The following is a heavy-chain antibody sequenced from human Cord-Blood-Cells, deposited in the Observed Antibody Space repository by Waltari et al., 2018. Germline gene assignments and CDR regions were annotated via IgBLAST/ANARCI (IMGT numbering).Heavy chain of an antibody. V-gene: IGHV3-7*04. CDR1: GFTFSSYC. J-gene: IGHJ3*02. D-gene: IGHD1-26*01. CDR2: IKQDGSEK. Sequence: EVQLVESGGGLVQPGGSLRLSCAAPGFTFSSYCRSWVRQAPGKGLEWVANIKQDGSEKYYVDSVKGRFTISRDNAKNSLYLQMNSLRAEDTAVYYCARVSGSYYGAFDIWGQGTMVTVSS. CDR3: ARVSGSYYGAFDI.